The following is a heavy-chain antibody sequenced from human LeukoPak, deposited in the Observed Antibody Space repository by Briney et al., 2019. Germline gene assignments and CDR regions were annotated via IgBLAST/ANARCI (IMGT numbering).Heavy chain of an antibody. V-gene: IGHV3-48*03. CDR3: ARLTGFAHTAYSGYAYYFDY. CDR1: GFTFSSYE. J-gene: IGHJ4*02. Sequence: GGSLRLSCAASGFTFSSYEMSWVRQAPGKGLEWVSYISSSGSTIYYADSVKGRFTISRDNAKNSLYLQMNSLRAEDTAVYYCARLTGFAHTAYSGYAYYFDYWGQGTLVTVSS. CDR2: ISSSGSTI. D-gene: IGHD5-12*01.